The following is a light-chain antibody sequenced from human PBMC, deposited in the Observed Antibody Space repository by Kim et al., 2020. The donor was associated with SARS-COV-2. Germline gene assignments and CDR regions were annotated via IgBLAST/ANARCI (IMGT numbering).Light chain of an antibody. V-gene: IGLV1-51*01. CDR3: ATWDSSLSVNGVL. Sequence: QSVLTQPPSVSAAPGQKVTISCSGSSSNIGKNYVSWYQQFPGTAPKLLIYDNTKRHSGIPDRFSGSKSGTSATLGITGLQPGDEAEYYCATWDSSLSVNGVLFGGGTQLTVL. CDR2: DNT. CDR1: SSNIGKNY. J-gene: IGLJ2*01.